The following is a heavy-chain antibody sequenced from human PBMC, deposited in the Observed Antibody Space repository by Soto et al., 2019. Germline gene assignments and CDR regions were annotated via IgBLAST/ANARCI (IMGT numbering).Heavy chain of an antibody. V-gene: IGHV1-18*01. Sequence: ASVKVSCKASGYTFTTHGISWVRQAPGQGLEWMGWVSGDNGHTNYAQSLQGRATMTTDTSTNTAYMELRSLRSDDTAVYYCARDLGYCRSGTCSREWFDHWG. CDR1: GYTFTTHG. D-gene: IGHD2-15*01. J-gene: IGHJ5*02. CDR2: VSGDNGHT. CDR3: ARDLGYCRSGTCSREWFDH.